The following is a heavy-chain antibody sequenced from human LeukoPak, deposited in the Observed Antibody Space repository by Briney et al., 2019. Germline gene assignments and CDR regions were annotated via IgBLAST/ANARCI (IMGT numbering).Heavy chain of an antibody. V-gene: IGHV3-21*01. Sequence: GGSLRLSCAASGFTFSSYSTNWVRQAPGKGLEWVSSISSSSSYIYYADSVKGRFTISRDNAKNSLYLQMNSLRAEDTAVYYCARDFVSDIVVVPAAPCGYWGQGTLVTVSS. J-gene: IGHJ4*02. CDR3: ARDFVSDIVVVPAAPCGY. CDR1: GFTFSSYS. CDR2: ISSSSSYI. D-gene: IGHD2-2*01.